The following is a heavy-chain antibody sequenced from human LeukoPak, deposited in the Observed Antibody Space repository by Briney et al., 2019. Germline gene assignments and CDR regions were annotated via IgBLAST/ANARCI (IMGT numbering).Heavy chain of an antibody. Sequence: GGSLILSCAASGFTFSSYWMHWVRQAPGKGLVWVSRINSDGRSTSYADSVKGRFTISRDSAKNTLYLQMNSLRAEDTAVYYCARVTTFGVVATFDYWGQGTLVTVSS. D-gene: IGHD3-3*01. CDR3: ARVTTFGVVATFDY. J-gene: IGHJ4*02. V-gene: IGHV3-74*01. CDR1: GFTFSSYW. CDR2: INSDGRST.